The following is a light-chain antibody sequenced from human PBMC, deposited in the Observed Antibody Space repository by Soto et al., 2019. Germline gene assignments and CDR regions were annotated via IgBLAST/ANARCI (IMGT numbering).Light chain of an antibody. CDR2: GVS. Sequence: EILFSQSPGPPSLSPGERAPPSRRSSQSVNSNYLAWHQQKPGQAPRLLIYGVSSRATGIPDRFSGSGSGTDFTLTISRLEPEDFAVYYCQQYGNSGVTFGPGTKVDIK. CDR3: QQYGNSGVT. CDR1: QSVNSNY. J-gene: IGKJ3*01. V-gene: IGKV3-20*01.